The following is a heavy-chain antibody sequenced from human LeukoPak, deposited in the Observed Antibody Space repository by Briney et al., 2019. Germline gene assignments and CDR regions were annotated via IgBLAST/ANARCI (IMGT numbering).Heavy chain of an antibody. D-gene: IGHD3-22*01. CDR2: IIPIFGTA. V-gene: IGHV1-69*13. CDR1: GGTFSSYA. Sequence: SVKVSCKASGGTFSSYAISWVRQAPGQGLEWMGGIIPIFGTANYAQKFQGRVTITADESTSTAYMELSSLRSEDTAVYYCARGGNYYDSSGSYPYYFDYWGQGTLVTVSS. J-gene: IGHJ4*02. CDR3: ARGGNYYDSSGSYPYYFDY.